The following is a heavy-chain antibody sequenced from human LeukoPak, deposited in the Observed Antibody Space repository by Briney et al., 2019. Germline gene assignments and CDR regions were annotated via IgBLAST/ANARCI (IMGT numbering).Heavy chain of an antibody. CDR1: GYTFTSYG. V-gene: IGHV1-18*01. D-gene: IGHD6-13*01. J-gene: IGHJ4*02. Sequence: ASVKVSCKASGYTFTSYGISWVRQAPGQGLEWMGWISAYNGNTNSAQKLQGRVTMTTDTSTSTAYLELRSLRSDDTAVYYCAREGAGKGIFDYWGQGTLVTVSS. CDR3: AREGAGKGIFDY. CDR2: ISAYNGNT.